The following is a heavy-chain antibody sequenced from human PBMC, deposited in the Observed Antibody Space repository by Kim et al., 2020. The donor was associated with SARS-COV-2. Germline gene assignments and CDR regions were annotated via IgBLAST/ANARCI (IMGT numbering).Heavy chain of an antibody. Sequence: GESLKISCKGSGYSFASYWIGWVRQMPGEGLEWMGIIYPDDSDTRYSPSFQGHVTISADKSLSIAYLQWSSLKASDTAMYYCATRVLGGAFPYYFNYWGQGTLVTVSS. CDR3: ATRVLGGAFPYYFNY. CDR2: IYPDDSDT. D-gene: IGHD3-16*01. J-gene: IGHJ4*02. V-gene: IGHV5-51*01. CDR1: GYSFASYW.